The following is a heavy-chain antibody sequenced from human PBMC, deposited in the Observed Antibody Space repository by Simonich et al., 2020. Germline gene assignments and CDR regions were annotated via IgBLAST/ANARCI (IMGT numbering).Heavy chain of an antibody. Sequence: QVQLVQSGAEVKKPGASVKVSCKASGYTYTGYYIHWVRQAPGQGLERTERINPKRGGKNYEQRFQGRVTMTRDTSIITAYMELSRLRSDATAVYYCATGIAARYYYYGMDVWGQGTTVTVSS. V-gene: IGHV1-2*06. CDR1: GYTYTGYY. CDR3: ATGIAARYYYYGMDV. CDR2: INPKRGGK. J-gene: IGHJ6*02. D-gene: IGHD6-6*01.